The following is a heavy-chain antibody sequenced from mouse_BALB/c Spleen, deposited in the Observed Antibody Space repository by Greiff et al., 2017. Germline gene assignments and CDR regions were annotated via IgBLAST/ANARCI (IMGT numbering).Heavy chain of an antibody. D-gene: IGHD2-3*01. CDR2: ISSGGST. CDR1: GFTFSSYA. V-gene: IGHV5-6-5*01. Sequence: EVKLVESGGGLVKPGGSLKLSCAASGFTFSSYAMSWVRQTPEKRLEWVASISSGGSTYYPDSVKGRFTISRDNARNILYLQMSSLRSEDTAMYYCARRDDGYYRFADWGQGTLVTVSA. CDR3: ARRDDGYYRFAD. J-gene: IGHJ3*01.